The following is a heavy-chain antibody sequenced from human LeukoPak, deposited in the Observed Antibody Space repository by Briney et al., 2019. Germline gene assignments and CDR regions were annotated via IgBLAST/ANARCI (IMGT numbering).Heavy chain of an antibody. CDR1: GGSISSSSYY. Sequence: PSETLSPTCTVSGGSISSSSYYWGWIRQPPGKGLEWMGSTYYSGSAYYNPSLKSRVTISVDTSKKQFSLKLSSVTAADTAVYYCAKRDQWNNWFDPWGQGTLVTVSS. D-gene: IGHD2-21*01. CDR3: AKRDQWNNWFDP. CDR2: TYYSGSA. V-gene: IGHV4-39*01. J-gene: IGHJ5*02.